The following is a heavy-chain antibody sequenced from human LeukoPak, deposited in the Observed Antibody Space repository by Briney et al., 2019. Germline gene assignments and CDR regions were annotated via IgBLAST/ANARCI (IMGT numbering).Heavy chain of an antibody. CDR2: IYYSGST. D-gene: IGHD6-19*01. CDR1: GGSFSGYY. CDR3: ARPTAVASFDTFHI. J-gene: IGHJ3*02. V-gene: IGHV4-34*01. Sequence: SETLSLTCAVYGGSFSGYYWGWIRQPPGKGLEWIGTIYYSGSTYYNPSLKSRVTISVDTSKNQFSLKLNSVTAADTAVYYCARPTAVASFDTFHIWGQGTMVAVSS.